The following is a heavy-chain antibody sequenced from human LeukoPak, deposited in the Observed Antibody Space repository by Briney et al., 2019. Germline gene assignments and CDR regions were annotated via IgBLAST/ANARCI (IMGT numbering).Heavy chain of an antibody. CDR2: IKPDGSEK. CDR3: ARERMYSGSGSTYPYYDY. Sequence: PGGSLRLSCAASGFTFSSYWMSWVRQSPGKGLDWVANIKPDGSEKYFMVSVKGRFTISRDNAKNALYLEMNSLRAEDTAEYFCARERMYSGSGSTYPYYDYWGQGTLVTVSS. J-gene: IGHJ4*02. CDR1: GFTFSSYW. D-gene: IGHD3-10*01. V-gene: IGHV3-7*01.